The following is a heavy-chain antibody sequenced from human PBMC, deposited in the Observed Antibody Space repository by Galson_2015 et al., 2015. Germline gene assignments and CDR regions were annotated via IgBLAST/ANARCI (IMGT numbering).Heavy chain of an antibody. J-gene: IGHJ4*02. CDR2: IWYDGTDK. Sequence: LRLSCAASGYMFSSYGMHWVRQAPGKGLEWVAVIWYDGTDKYYADSVKGRFTISRDNSKNTLYLQMNSLRAEDTAVYYCAKGAAYCGSTSCRGGFDYWGQGTLVTVSS. CDR3: AKGAAYCGSTSCRGGFDY. D-gene: IGHD2-2*01. CDR1: GYMFSSYG. V-gene: IGHV3-33*06.